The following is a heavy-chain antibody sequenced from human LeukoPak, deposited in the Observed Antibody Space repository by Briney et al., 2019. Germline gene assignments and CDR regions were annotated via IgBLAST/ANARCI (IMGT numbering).Heavy chain of an antibody. CDR2: ISAYNGNT. V-gene: IGHV1-18*04. Sequence: ASVKVSCKASGYTFTSYYMHWVRQAPGQGLEWMGWISAYNGNTHYAQKFQGRVTMTTDTSTSTAYMELSSLRSGDTAVYYCARDDDLEWLFDYWGQGTLVTVSS. J-gene: IGHJ4*02. CDR1: GYTFTSYY. CDR3: ARDDDLEWLFDY. D-gene: IGHD3-3*01.